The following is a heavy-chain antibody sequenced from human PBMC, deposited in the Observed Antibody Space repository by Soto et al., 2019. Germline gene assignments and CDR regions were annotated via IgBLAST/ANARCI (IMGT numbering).Heavy chain of an antibody. V-gene: IGHV4-31*03. CDR2: IYYSGST. CDR1: GGSISSGGYY. J-gene: IGHJ3*02. D-gene: IGHD3-22*01. Sequence: SETLSLTCTVSGGSISSGGYYWSWIRQHPGKGLEWIGYIYYSGSTYYNPSLKSRVTISVDTSKNQFSLKLSSVTAADTAVYYCARERVIVVVSRGAFDIWGQGKMVT. CDR3: ARERVIVVVSRGAFDI.